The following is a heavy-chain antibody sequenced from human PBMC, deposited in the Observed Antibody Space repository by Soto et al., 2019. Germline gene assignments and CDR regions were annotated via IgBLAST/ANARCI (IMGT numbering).Heavy chain of an antibody. CDR3: ARGAVTYYFDY. V-gene: IGHV4-31*03. Sequence: KASETLSLTCTVSGGSISSGGYYWSWIRQHPGKGLEWIGYIYYSGSTYYNPSLKSRVTISVDTSKNQFSLKLSSVTAADTAVYYCARGAVTYYFDYWGQGTLVTVSS. CDR2: IYYSGST. CDR1: GGSISSGGYY. D-gene: IGHD4-17*01. J-gene: IGHJ4*02.